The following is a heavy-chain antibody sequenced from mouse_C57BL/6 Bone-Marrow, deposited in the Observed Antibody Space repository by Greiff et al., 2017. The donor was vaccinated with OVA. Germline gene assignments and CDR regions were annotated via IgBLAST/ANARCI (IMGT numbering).Heavy chain of an antibody. CDR1: GYTFTSYW. Sequence: QVQLQQPGTELVKPGASVKLSCKASGYTFTSYWMHWVKQRPGQGLEWIGNINPSNGGTNYNEKFKSKATLTVDKSSSTAYMQLSSLPSEASEVYYSKREDDYASAWFAYWGQGTLVTVSA. CDR2: INPSNGGT. V-gene: IGHV1-53*01. J-gene: IGHJ3*01. CDR3: KREDDYASAWFAY. D-gene: IGHD2-4*01.